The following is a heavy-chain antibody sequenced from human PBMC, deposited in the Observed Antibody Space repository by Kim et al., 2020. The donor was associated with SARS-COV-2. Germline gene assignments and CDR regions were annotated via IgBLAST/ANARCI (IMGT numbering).Heavy chain of an antibody. Sequence: SETLSLTCTVSGGSISTTSYYWAWIRQPPGRGLEWIGNIYYGGSTYYNPSLKSRVTISVDTSKNQFSLKLSSLTAADTAVYYCARQSHISSWANFDYWGREPLAPVSS. D-gene: IGHD6-13*01. V-gene: IGHV4-39*01. CDR2: IYYGGST. CDR3: ARQSHISSWANFDY. J-gene: IGHJ4*02. CDR1: GGSISTTSYY.